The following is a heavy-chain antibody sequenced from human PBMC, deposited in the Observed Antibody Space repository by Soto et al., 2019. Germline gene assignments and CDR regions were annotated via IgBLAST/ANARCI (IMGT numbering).Heavy chain of an antibody. V-gene: IGHV3-30-3*01. CDR1: GFTFSNYA. CDR2: ISYDGSNK. J-gene: IGHJ4*02. Sequence: GGSLRLSCAASGFTFSNYAMHWVRQAPGKGLEWVAVISYDGSNKYYADSVKGRFTISRDNSQNTLYLQMNSPTAEDTADYYCARRLTPYYFDYWGQGTLVTVS. CDR3: ARRLTPYYFDY.